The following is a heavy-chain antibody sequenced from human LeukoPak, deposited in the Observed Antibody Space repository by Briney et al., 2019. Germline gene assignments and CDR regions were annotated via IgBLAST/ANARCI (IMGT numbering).Heavy chain of an antibody. Sequence: GGSLRLSCSASGFTFSSYSMNWVRQAPGKGLEWVSYISSSSTTIYYADSVKGRSTISRDNAKNSLYLQMNSLRAEDTAVYYCARGDFNDYGDYVDAFDIWGQGTMVTVSS. CDR3: ARGDFNDYGDYVDAFDI. CDR2: ISSSSTTI. CDR1: GFTFSSYS. D-gene: IGHD4-17*01. V-gene: IGHV3-48*01. J-gene: IGHJ3*02.